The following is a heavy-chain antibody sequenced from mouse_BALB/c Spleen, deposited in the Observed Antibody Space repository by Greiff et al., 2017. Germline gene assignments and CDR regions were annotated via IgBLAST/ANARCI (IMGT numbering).Heavy chain of an antibody. CDR3: AREGGNHLFAY. CDR2: ISDGGSYT. CDR1: GFTFSDYY. V-gene: IGHV5-4*02. J-gene: IGHJ3*01. D-gene: IGHD2-1*01. Sequence: DVMLVESGGGLVKPGGSLKLSCAASGFTFSDYYMYWVRQTPEKRLEWVATISDGGSYTYYPDSVKGRFTISRDNAKNNLYLQMSSLKSEDTAMYYCAREGGNHLFAYWGQGTLVTVSA.